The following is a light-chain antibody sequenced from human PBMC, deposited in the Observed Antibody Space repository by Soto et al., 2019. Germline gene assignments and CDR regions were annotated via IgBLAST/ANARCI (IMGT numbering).Light chain of an antibody. J-gene: IGKJ4*01. CDR1: QSILYSSNNKNY. Sequence: DIVMTQSPDSLAVSLGERATIYCKSSQSILYSSNNKNYLAWYQQKPGQPPKLLIHWASTRESGVPDRISGSGSGTDFTLTISSLQAEDVAVYYCQQYYRTPLTFGGGTKVEIK. V-gene: IGKV4-1*01. CDR3: QQYYRTPLT. CDR2: WAS.